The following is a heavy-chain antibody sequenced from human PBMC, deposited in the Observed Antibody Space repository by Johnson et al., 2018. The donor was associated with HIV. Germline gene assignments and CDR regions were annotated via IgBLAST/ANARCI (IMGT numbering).Heavy chain of an antibody. J-gene: IGHJ3*02. Sequence: VQLVESGGGLVKPGGSLRLSCAASGFTFSSYAMHWVRQAPGKGLEWVAVISYDGSNKFYADSVKGRFTISRDNSKNTLYLQMNSLRHEDTAVYYCARDQGELRRTHAFDIWGQGTMVTVSS. V-gene: IGHV3-30*04. CDR2: ISYDGSNK. D-gene: IGHD1-14*01. CDR1: GFTFSSYA. CDR3: ARDQGELRRTHAFDI.